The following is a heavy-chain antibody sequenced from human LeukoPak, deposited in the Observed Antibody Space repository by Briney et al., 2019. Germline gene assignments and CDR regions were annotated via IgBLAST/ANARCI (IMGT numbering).Heavy chain of an antibody. CDR3: ARGGFEKNFDY. CDR2: IYYSGST. CDR1: GGSISSYY. J-gene: IGHJ4*02. Sequence: SETLSLTCTVSGGSISSYYWSWIRQPPGKGLEWIGYIYYSGSTNYNPSLKSRVTISVDTSKNQFSLKLSSVTAADTAVYYCARGGFEKNFDYWGQGTLVTVSS. D-gene: IGHD3-16*01. V-gene: IGHV4-59*12.